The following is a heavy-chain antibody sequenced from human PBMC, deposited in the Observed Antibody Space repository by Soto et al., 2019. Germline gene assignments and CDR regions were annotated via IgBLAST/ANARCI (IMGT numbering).Heavy chain of an antibody. V-gene: IGHV4-39*01. Sequence: SETLSLTCIVSGESISSSSYYWGWIRQPPGKGLEWIGSIYYSGRIYYNPSFKSRVTISIDTSKNQFSLKLSSVTATDTAVYYCARQRTTVVTQAYFDHWGQGALVTVSS. CDR2: IYYSGRI. J-gene: IGHJ4*02. D-gene: IGHD2-21*02. CDR3: ARQRTTVVTQAYFDH. CDR1: GESISSSSYY.